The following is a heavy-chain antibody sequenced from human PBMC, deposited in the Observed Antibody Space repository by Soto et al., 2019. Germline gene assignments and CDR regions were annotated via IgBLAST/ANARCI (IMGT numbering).Heavy chain of an antibody. CDR2: ISGSGGST. CDR3: AKGGDSSGYYYYYYGMDV. Sequence: PXGSLRLSCSAAGVTLSSYAMSWVRQAPGKGLDWVSAISGSGGSTYYADSVKGRFTISRDNSKNTLYLQMNSLRAEDTAVYYCAKGGDSSGYYYYYYGMDVWGQGTTVTVSS. V-gene: IGHV3-23*01. J-gene: IGHJ6*02. CDR1: GVTLSSYA. D-gene: IGHD3-22*01.